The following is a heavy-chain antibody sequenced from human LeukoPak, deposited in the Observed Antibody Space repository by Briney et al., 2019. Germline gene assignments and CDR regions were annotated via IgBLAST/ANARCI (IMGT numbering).Heavy chain of an antibody. CDR2: ISGSGGST. CDR3: AKAREDYYDSSGFFDY. V-gene: IGHV3-23*01. D-gene: IGHD3-22*01. CDR1: GFTFSSYA. J-gene: IGHJ4*02. Sequence: GGSLRLSCAASGFTFSSYAMSWVRQAPGKGLEWVSAISGSGGSTYYADSVKGLFTISRDNSKNTLYLQMNSLRAEDTAVYYCAKAREDYYDSSGFFDYWGQGTLVTVSS.